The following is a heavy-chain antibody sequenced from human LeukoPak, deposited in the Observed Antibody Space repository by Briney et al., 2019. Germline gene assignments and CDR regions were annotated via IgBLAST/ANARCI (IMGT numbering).Heavy chain of an antibody. Sequence: GGSLTLSCAASGFTFSTYAMSWVRQAPGKGLEWVSASSGSGVNTYYADSLKGRFTISRDNSKNTLFLHMNSLRAEDTAIYYCAKSGGSGNWRHYYTDVCGKGTTVTVSS. D-gene: IGHD3-10*01. CDR2: SSGSGVNT. CDR3: AKSGGSGNWRHYYTDV. V-gene: IGHV3-23*01. J-gene: IGHJ6*03. CDR1: GFTFSTYA.